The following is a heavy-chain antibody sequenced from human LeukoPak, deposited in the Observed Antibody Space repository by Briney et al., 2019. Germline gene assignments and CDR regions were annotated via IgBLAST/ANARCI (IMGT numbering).Heavy chain of an antibody. D-gene: IGHD3-22*01. Sequence: GGSLRLSCAXXGXXXXXXXXXXXXXAXXXXLXXXXXXXDXVXSXXXADSVRGXFXISRDTSKNTLYLQMNSLTAEDXAVYYCARAIGSSAYYSFDYWGQGTLVTVSS. CDR3: ARAIGSSAYYSFDY. J-gene: IGHJ4*02. CDR2: XXDXVXSX. V-gene: IGHV3-23*01. CDR1: GXXXXXXX.